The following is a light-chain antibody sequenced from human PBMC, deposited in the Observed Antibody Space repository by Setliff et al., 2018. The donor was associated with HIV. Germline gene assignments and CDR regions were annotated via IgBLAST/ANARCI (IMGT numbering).Light chain of an antibody. Sequence: SSLPQVASVSGSLGQSITISCTGTSNDVGGHNLVSWFRVDPGKAPKRIIFNVNRWAAGVSHRFSASKSGNTASLTISGLQREDEADYYCCSYSRSSVPYVFGSGTKVT. CDR2: NVN. CDR1: SNDVGGHNL. CDR3: CSYSRSSVPYV. V-gene: IGLV2-23*02. J-gene: IGLJ1*01.